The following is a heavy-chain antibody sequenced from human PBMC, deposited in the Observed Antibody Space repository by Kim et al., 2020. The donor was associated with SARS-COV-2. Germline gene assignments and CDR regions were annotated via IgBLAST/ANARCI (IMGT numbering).Heavy chain of an antibody. V-gene: IGHV4-4*02. Sequence: SETLSLTCAVSGGSISSSNWWSWVRQPPGKGLEWIGEIYHSGSTNYNPSLKSRVTISVDKSKNQFSLKLSSVTAADTAVYYCARGPPGIAAAGTGGGRGLGYYYYGMDVWGQGTTVTVSS. D-gene: IGHD6-13*01. CDR1: GGSISSSNW. CDR3: ARGPPGIAAAGTGGGRGLGYYYYGMDV. CDR2: IYHSGST. J-gene: IGHJ6*02.